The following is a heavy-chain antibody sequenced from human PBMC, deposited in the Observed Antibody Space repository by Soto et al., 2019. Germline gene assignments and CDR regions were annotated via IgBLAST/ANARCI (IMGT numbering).Heavy chain of an antibody. V-gene: IGHV3-7*03. Sequence: LRLSCAASGFTFSSYWMSWVRQAPGKGLEWVANIKQDGSEKYYVDSVKGRFTISRVNAKNSLYLQMNSLRAEDTAVYYCARGTGVRSWYSYYYYYGMDVWGQGTTVTVSS. J-gene: IGHJ6*02. D-gene: IGHD6-13*01. CDR1: GFTFSSYW. CDR2: IKQDGSEK. CDR3: ARGTGVRSWYSYYYYYGMDV.